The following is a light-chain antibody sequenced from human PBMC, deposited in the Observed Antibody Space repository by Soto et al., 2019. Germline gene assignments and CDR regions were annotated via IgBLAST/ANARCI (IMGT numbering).Light chain of an antibody. CDR1: QSINTY. V-gene: IGKV1-39*01. CDR3: QQSYSTPRT. CDR2: VAS. Sequence: DIPMTQSPSSLSAFVGDRVTITCRASQSINTYLNWYQQIPGKATKLLIYVASSLQSGVPSRFSGSGSGTDFTLTISSLQPEDFAPYYCQQSYSTPRTFGQGTKLEIK. J-gene: IGKJ2*01.